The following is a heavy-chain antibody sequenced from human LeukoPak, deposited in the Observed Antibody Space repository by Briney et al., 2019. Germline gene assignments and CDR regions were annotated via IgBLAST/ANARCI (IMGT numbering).Heavy chain of an antibody. Sequence: ASVTVSCKASGYTFTGYYMHWVRQAPGQGLEWMGWINPNSGGTNYAQRFQGRVTMTRDTSISTAYMELSRLRSDDTAVYYCAKAYYYDSSGYSTDYWGQGTLVTVSS. V-gene: IGHV1-2*02. CDR3: AKAYYYDSSGYSTDY. CDR1: GYTFTGYY. J-gene: IGHJ4*02. D-gene: IGHD3-22*01. CDR2: INPNSGGT.